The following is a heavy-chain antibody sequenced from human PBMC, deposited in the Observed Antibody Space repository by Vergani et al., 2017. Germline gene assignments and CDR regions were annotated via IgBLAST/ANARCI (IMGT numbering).Heavy chain of an antibody. CDR3: ARENYRRELLLNAFDI. V-gene: IGHV1-18*01. CDR1: GYTFTSYG. D-gene: IGHD1-26*01. Sequence: QVQLVQSGAEVKKPGASVKVSCKASGYTFTSYGISWVRQAPGQGLEWMGWISAYNGNSNYAQKLQGRVTMTTDTSTSTAYMELRSLRSDDKAVYYCARENYRRELLLNAFDIWGQGIMVTVSA. J-gene: IGHJ3*02. CDR2: ISAYNGNS.